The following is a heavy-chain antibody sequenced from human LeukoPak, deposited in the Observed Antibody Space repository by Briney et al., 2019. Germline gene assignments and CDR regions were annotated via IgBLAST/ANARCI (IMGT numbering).Heavy chain of an antibody. Sequence: GGSLRLSCAASGFTFSSYAMSWVRQAPGKGLEWVSAISGSGGSTYYADSVKGRFTISRDNSKNTLYLQMNSLRAEDTAVYFCAKRGVVIRGILVIGYHQEAYHYDFWGQGVLVTVSS. V-gene: IGHV3-23*01. CDR3: AKRGVVIRGILVIGYHQEAYHYDF. CDR2: ISGSGGST. D-gene: IGHD3-10*01. CDR1: GFTFSSYA. J-gene: IGHJ4*02.